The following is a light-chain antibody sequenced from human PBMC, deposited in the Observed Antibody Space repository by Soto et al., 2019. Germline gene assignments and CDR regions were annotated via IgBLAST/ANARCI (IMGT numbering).Light chain of an antibody. CDR2: EVD. J-gene: IGLJ1*01. CDR1: SSDVGGYKY. CDR3: CSYAGSNNV. V-gene: IGLV2-8*01. Sequence: QSVLTQPPSATGSPGQSVTISCTGTSSDVGGYKYVSWYQQHPGKAPKLMIYEVDKRPSGVPDRFSGSKSGNTASLTVSGLRAEDEADYYCCSYAGSNNVFGTGTKVTVL.